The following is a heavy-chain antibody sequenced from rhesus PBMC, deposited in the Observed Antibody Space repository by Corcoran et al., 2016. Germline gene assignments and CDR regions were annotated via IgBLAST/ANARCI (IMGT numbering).Heavy chain of an antibody. Sequence: QLQLQESGPGLVKPSATLSLTCAVSGGSLRSNYWRWIRQPPGKVLEWIGRISGRGGSNDYNPPRKSRGTMATETSKKQVGRKLSFVTAADTAVEDCARSWGIVGVYVDYWGQGVLVTVSS. D-gene: IGHD1-44*02. CDR3: ARSWGIVGVYVDY. J-gene: IGHJ4*01. CDR2: ISGRGGSN. CDR1: GGSLRSNY. V-gene: IGHV4-173*01.